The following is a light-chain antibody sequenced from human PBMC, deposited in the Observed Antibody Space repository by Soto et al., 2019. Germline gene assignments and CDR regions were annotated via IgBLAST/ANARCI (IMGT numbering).Light chain of an antibody. CDR2: DVN. CDR1: SSDVGGYND. CDR3: CPYAGSYTYV. Sequence: QSVLTQPRSVSVSTEQSATISYTGTSSDVGGYNDVSWYQQHPGKAPKPMIYDVNKRPSGVPDRFTGSKSGNTASLTISGLQAEDEADYYCCPYAGSYTYVFGTGTKVTVL. J-gene: IGLJ1*01. V-gene: IGLV2-11*01.